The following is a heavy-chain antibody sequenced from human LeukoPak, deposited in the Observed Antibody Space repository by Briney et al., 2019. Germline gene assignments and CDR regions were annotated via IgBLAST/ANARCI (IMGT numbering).Heavy chain of an antibody. CDR1: GGTLSSYA. CDR2: IIPIFGTA. D-gene: IGHD2-21*02. CDR3: AQFCGGDCYPPHDAFDI. Sequence: SVKVSCKASGGTLSSYAISWVRQAPGQGLEWMGGIIPIFGTANYAQKFQGRVTITTDESTSTAYMEPSSLRSEDTAVYYCAQFCGGDCYPPHDAFDIWGQGTMVTVSS. J-gene: IGHJ3*02. V-gene: IGHV1-69*05.